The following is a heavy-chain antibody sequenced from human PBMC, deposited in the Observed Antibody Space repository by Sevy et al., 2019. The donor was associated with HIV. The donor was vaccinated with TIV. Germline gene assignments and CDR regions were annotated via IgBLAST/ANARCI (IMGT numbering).Heavy chain of an antibody. Sequence: WGFLRLSCAASGFTFSSYSMNWVRQAPGKGLEWVSSISSSSSYIYYADSVKGRFTDSRDNAKNSLYLQMNSLRAEDTAVYYSARDSIVDIMATTILYYYYGMDVWGQGTTVSVSS. CDR1: GFTFSSYS. J-gene: IGHJ6*02. CDR2: ISSSSSYI. D-gene: IGHD5-12*01. V-gene: IGHV3-21*01. CDR3: ARDSIVDIMATTILYYYYGMDV.